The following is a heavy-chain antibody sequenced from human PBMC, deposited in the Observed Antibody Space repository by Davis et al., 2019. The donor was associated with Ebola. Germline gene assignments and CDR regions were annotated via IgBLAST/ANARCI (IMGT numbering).Heavy chain of an antibody. V-gene: IGHV1-2*04. CDR3: ARPSKKQWLDL. CDR2: INPNSGGT. D-gene: IGHD6-19*01. CDR1: GYTFTGYY. Sequence: AASVKVSCKASGYTFTGYYMHWVRQAPGQGLEWMGWINPNSGGTNYAQKFQGWVTMTRDTSISTAYMELSRLRSDDTAVYYCARPSKKQWLDLWGQGTLVTVSS. J-gene: IGHJ4*02.